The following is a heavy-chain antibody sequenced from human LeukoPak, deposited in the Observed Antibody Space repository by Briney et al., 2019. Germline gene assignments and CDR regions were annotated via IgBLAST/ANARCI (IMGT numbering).Heavy chain of an antibody. CDR1: GDSISDYY. D-gene: IGHD2-21*02. V-gene: IGHV4-4*07. Sequence: SETLSLTCTVSGDSISDYYWSWIRQPAGKGLELIGRIYTNGITNYNPSLKSRVTTSVDTSKNQLTLRLSSVTAADTAVYYCARGVMTAIFAFDIWGQGTMVTVSS. CDR3: ARGVMTAIFAFDI. J-gene: IGHJ3*02. CDR2: IYTNGIT.